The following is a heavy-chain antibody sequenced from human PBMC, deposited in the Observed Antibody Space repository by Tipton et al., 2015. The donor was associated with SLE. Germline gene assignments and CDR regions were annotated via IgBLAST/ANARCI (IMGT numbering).Heavy chain of an antibody. D-gene: IGHD3-22*01. V-gene: IGHV4-34*01. CDR3: AREREGNYYDSSGYFFDY. CDR1: GGSFSGYY. J-gene: IGHJ4*02. Sequence: TLSLTCAVYGGSFSGYYWSWIRQPPGKGLEWIGEINHSGSTNYNPSLKSRVTISVDTSKNQFSLKLSSVTAADTAVYYCAREREGNYYDSSGYFFDYWGQGTLVTVSS. CDR2: INHSGST.